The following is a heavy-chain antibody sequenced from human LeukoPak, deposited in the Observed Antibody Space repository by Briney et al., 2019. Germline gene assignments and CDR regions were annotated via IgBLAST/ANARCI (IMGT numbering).Heavy chain of an antibody. CDR2: INHSGST. CDR1: GVSFSGYY. V-gene: IGHV4-34*01. J-gene: IGHJ4*02. D-gene: IGHD1-26*01. CDR3: AAGSYYDY. Sequence: SETLSLTCAVYGVSFSGYYWSWIRQPPGKGLEWIGEINHSGSTNYNPSLKSRVTISVDTSKNQFSLKLSSVTAADTAVYYCAAGSYYDYWGQGTLVTVSS.